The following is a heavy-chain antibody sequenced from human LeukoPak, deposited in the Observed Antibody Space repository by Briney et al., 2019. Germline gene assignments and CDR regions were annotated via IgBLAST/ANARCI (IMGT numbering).Heavy chain of an antibody. CDR3: ARITVTTFWFDP. D-gene: IGHD4-11*01. CDR2: IYSSGST. Sequence: SETLSLTCTVSGGSISSYFWSWIRQPTGKGLEWIGRIYSSGSTNSNPSLKSRVTMSVDTSKNQFSLKLSSVTAADTAVYYCARITVTTFWFDPWGQGTLVTVSS. J-gene: IGHJ5*02. V-gene: IGHV4-4*07. CDR1: GGSISSYF.